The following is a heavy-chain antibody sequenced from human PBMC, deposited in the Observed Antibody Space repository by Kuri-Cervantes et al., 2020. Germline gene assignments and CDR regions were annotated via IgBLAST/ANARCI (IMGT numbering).Heavy chain of an antibody. CDR1: GGSISSYY. Sequence: GSLRLSCTVSGGSISSYYWSWIRQPPGKGLEWIGYIYYSGSTNYNPSLKSRVTMSVDSSKNQFSLKLSSVTAADTAVYYCARGRDYYGSGSYRLDYWGQGTLVTVSS. J-gene: IGHJ4*02. V-gene: IGHV4-59*12. D-gene: IGHD3-10*01. CDR2: IYYSGST. CDR3: ARGRDYYGSGSYRLDY.